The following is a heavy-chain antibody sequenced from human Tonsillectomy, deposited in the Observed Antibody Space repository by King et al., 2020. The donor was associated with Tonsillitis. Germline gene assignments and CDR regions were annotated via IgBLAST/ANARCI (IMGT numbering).Heavy chain of an antibody. CDR2: ISGSGGST. CDR3: AKDKVATMPRDAFDF. Sequence: EVQLVESGGGLVQPGGSLRLSCAASGFTFRNYAMSWVRQAPGKGLEWVSAISGSGGSTYSADSVKGRFTISRDNSKNPLYLQMNSLRVEDTAVYYCAKDKVATMPRDAFDFWGQGTMVTVSS. V-gene: IGHV3-23*04. J-gene: IGHJ3*01. D-gene: IGHD5-12*01. CDR1: GFTFRNYA.